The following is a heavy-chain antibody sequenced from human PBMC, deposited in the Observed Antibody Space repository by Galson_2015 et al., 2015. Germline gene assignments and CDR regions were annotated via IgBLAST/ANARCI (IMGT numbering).Heavy chain of an antibody. J-gene: IGHJ4*02. D-gene: IGHD6-13*01. CDR1: GFTFSSYG. CDR3: GRDESRAAAGNDY. V-gene: IGHV3-33*01. Sequence: SLRLSCAASGFTFSSYGMHWVRQAPGKGLEWVAVIWYDGSNKYYTDSVKGRFTISRDNSKKTLYLQMNSLRAEDTAVYYCGRDESRAAAGNDYWGQAALVTVSS. CDR2: IWYDGSNK.